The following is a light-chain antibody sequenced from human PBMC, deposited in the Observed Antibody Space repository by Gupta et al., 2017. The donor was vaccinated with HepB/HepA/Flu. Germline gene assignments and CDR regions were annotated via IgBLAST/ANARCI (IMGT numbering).Light chain of an antibody. J-gene: IGKJ3*01. CDR2: AAS. CDR1: QSISTW. V-gene: IGKV1-12*01. Sequence: IQMTQSPSSVSASVGDRVTITCRASQSISTWLAWYQQEPGKAPKLLISAASKLQSGVPSRFSGSGSGTDFTLTLSIHHPEDSATYYCQQANSFPFTFGPWTNVDIK. CDR3: QQANSFPFT.